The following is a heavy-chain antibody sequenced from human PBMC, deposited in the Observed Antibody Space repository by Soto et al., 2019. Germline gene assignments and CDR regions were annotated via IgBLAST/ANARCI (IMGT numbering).Heavy chain of an antibody. CDR2: IIPIFGTA. J-gene: IGHJ5*02. V-gene: IGHV1-69*12. D-gene: IGHD6-13*01. CDR1: GGTFSSYA. Sequence: QVQLVQSGAEVKKPGSSVKVSCKASGGTFSSYAISWVRQAPGQGLEWMGGIIPIFGTANYAQKFQGRVTITADESTSTAYMELGSLRSEVTAVYYCARDSSSWYKDWFDPWGQGTLVTVSS. CDR3: ARDSSSWYKDWFDP.